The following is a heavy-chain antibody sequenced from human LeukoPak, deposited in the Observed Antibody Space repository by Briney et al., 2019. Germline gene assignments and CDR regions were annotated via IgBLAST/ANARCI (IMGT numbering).Heavy chain of an antibody. Sequence: ASVKVSCKASGYTFTSYGISWVRQAPGHGLEWMGWISAYNGNTNYAQKLQGRVTMTTDTSTSTAYMELRSLRSDGTAVYYCARDLRRIVVVPASTQYNWFDPWGQGTLVTVSS. J-gene: IGHJ5*02. V-gene: IGHV1-18*01. CDR3: ARDLRRIVVVPASTQYNWFDP. CDR2: ISAYNGNT. D-gene: IGHD2-2*01. CDR1: GYTFTSYG.